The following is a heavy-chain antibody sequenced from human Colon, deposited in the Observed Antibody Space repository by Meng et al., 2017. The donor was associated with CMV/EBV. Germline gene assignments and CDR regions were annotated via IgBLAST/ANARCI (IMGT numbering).Heavy chain of an antibody. J-gene: IGHJ3*02. CDR3: AKYREVVIAINQNAFDI. Sequence: GESLKISCAASGFAFSSYGLHWVRQAPGKGLQWVGFIRFDGSIKYYEDSVMGRFTISRDNSKNTLYLQMNSLRAEDTAVYYCAKYREVVIAINQNAFDIWGQGTMVTVSS. CDR2: IRFDGSIK. CDR1: GFAFSSYG. V-gene: IGHV3-30*02. D-gene: IGHD2-21*01.